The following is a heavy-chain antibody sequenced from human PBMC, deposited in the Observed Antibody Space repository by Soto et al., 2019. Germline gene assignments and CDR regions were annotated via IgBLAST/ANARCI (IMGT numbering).Heavy chain of an antibody. J-gene: IGHJ6*02. CDR2: IWYDGSNK. Sequence: QVQLVESGGGVVQPGRSLRLSCEASGFTFSRYGMHWVRQAPGKGLEWVAIIWYDGSNKYYADSVKGRFTISRDNSKHTLYLQRNSLRPEDTAVYYCAREAGNNDYTMDVWGQGTTVTVSS. CDR1: GFTFSRYG. CDR3: AREAGNNDYTMDV. V-gene: IGHV3-33*01. D-gene: IGHD1-1*01.